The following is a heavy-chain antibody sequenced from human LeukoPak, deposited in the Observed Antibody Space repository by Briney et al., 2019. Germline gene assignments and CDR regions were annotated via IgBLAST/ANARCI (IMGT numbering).Heavy chain of an antibody. J-gene: IGHJ4*02. CDR2: VNSDGSGT. CDR1: GFTFSRYS. Sequence: GGSLRLSCAASGFTFSRYSMHWVRQAPGKGLVWVSHVNSDGSGTDYADSVKGRFTISRDNAKNSLYLQMNSLRAEDTAVYYCARETGSRFSFFDYWGQGTLVTVSS. CDR3: ARETGSRFSFFDY. D-gene: IGHD1-26*01. V-gene: IGHV3-74*01.